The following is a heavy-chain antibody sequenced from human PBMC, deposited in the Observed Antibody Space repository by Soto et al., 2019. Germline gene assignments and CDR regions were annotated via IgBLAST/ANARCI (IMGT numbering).Heavy chain of an antibody. J-gene: IGHJ4*02. CDR1: GFSISSNA. CDR3: AKDKPGTTSFDY. V-gene: IGHV3-23*01. CDR2: ISERGDTT. Sequence: GGSLRLCCAASGFSISSNAMYWVRQAPGKGLEWVSGISERGDTTHYADSVKGRFTISRDTSKNTLYLQLNTLRADDTAVYYCAKDKPGTTSFDYWGQGILVTVSS. D-gene: IGHD1-1*01.